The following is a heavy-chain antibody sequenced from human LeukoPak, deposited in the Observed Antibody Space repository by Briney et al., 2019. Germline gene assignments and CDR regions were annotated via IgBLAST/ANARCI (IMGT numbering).Heavy chain of an antibody. V-gene: IGHV3-30*03. CDR1: GFTFSSYG. Sequence: PGGSLRLSCAASGFTFSSYGMHWVRQAPGKGLEWVAVISYDGSNKYYADSVKGRFTISRDNSKNTLYLQMNSLRAEDTAVYYCARPSRPYRSSEYFQHWGQGTLVIVSS. J-gene: IGHJ1*01. CDR2: ISYDGSNK. CDR3: ARPSRPYRSSEYFQH. D-gene: IGHD6-13*01.